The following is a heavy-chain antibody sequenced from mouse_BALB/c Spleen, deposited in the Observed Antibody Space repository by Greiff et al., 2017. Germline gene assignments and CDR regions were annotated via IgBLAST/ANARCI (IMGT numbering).Heavy chain of an antibody. Sequence: EVKLMESGGGLVKPGGSLKLSCAASGFTFSSYAMSWVRQSPEKRLEWVAEISSGGSYTYYPDTVTGRFTISRDNAKNTLYLEMSSLRSEDTAMYYCARCDYDGYYAMDYWGQGTTLTVSS. D-gene: IGHD2-4*01. CDR3: ARCDYDGYYAMDY. V-gene: IGHV5-9-4*01. J-gene: IGHJ4*01. CDR2: ISSGGSYT. CDR1: GFTFSSYA.